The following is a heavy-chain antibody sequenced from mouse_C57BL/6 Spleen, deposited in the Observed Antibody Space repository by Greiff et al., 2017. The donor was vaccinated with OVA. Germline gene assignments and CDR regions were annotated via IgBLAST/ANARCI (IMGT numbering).Heavy chain of an antibody. CDR3: ARDRYDGQDY. J-gene: IGHJ2*01. D-gene: IGHD2-3*01. CDR1: GYSITSGYY. Sequence: EVHLVESGPGLVKPSQSLSLTCSVTGYSITSGYYWNWIRQFPGNKLEWMGYISYDGSNNYNPSLKNRISITRDTSKNQFFLKLNSVTTEDTATYYCARDRYDGQDYWGQGTTLTVSS. V-gene: IGHV3-6*01. CDR2: ISYDGSN.